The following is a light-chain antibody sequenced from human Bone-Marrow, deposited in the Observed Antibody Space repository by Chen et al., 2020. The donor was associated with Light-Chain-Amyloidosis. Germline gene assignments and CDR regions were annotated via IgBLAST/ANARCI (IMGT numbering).Light chain of an antibody. V-gene: IGLV2-14*03. CDR1: SSYIGDNKF. CDR3: SSSTSTSPVL. Sequence: QSALTHPASVSGSPGQSITISCTGTSSYIGDNKFVSWYQQPPGRGPKLLIFDVNNRPSGITDRFSGSKFDNTASLTISGLRAEDEGDYYCSSSTSTSPVLFGGGTRLTVL. CDR2: DVN. J-gene: IGLJ2*01.